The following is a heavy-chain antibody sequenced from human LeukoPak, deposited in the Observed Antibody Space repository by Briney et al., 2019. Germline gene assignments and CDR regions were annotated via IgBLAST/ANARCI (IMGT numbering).Heavy chain of an antibody. CDR3: ARGAYDFWSGYYYSGYYYYMDV. D-gene: IGHD3-3*01. V-gene: IGHV4-39*07. J-gene: IGHJ6*03. CDR2: IYYSGST. Sequence: SETLSLTCTVSGGSISSSSYYWGWIRQPPGKGLEWIGSIYYSGSTYYNPSLKSRITISVDTSKNQFSLKLSSVTAADTAVYYCARGAYDFWSGYYYSGYYYYMDVWGKGTTVTVSS. CDR1: GGSISSSSYY.